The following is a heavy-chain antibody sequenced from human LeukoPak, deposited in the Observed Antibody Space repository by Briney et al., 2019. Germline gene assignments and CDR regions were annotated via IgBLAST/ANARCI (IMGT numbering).Heavy chain of an antibody. CDR2: IIPIFGTA. CDR1: GGTFSSYA. V-gene: IGHV1-69*13. J-gene: IGHJ6*04. D-gene: IGHD1-20*01. Sequence: SVKVSCKASGGTFSSYAISWVRQAPGQGLEWMGGIIPIFGTASYAQKFQGRVTITADESTSTAYMELSSLRSEDTAVYYCASLTGTTRGGYYYYYGMDVWGKGTTVTVSS. CDR3: ASLTGTTRGGYYYYYGMDV.